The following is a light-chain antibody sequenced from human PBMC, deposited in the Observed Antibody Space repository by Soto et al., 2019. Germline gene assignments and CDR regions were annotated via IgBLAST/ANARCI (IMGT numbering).Light chain of an antibody. V-gene: IGLV1-40*01. CDR1: RSNIGAGYA. Sequence: QSVLTQPPSVSGAPGQRVTLSCTGSRSNIGAGYAVHWYQQLPGTAPKLLIYDNTNRPSGVPDRFSASESGTSASLAITGLQSEDEADYYCQSYDTSLSASVFGGGTKVTVL. CDR2: DNT. CDR3: QSYDTSLSASV. J-gene: IGLJ2*01.